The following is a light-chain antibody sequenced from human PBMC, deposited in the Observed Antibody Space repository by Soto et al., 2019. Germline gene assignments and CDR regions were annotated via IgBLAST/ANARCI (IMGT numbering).Light chain of an antibody. Sequence: IQMTQSPSSLSASVADRVTITCRASQGIRLHRGWYQQKPGQAPNLLIYTTSTVHSGVPSTFSGSGSGTAFTLTVSGPQPEVFATYYCLQSYIYPLTFGRGTKVDI. CDR3: LQSYIYPLT. CDR1: QGIRLH. CDR2: TTS. V-gene: IGKV1-6*01. J-gene: IGKJ4*01.